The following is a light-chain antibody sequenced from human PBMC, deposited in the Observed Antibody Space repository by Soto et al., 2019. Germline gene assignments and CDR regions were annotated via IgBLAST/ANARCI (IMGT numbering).Light chain of an antibody. CDR3: QQYNSYLFT. J-gene: IGKJ3*01. Sequence: DIQMTQSPSTLSASVGDRVTITCRASQSISSWLAWYQQKPGKAPKRLIYKASSLESGVPSRFSCSVSGTEFTLTISSLQPDEFATYYGQQYNSYLFTCGPGTKVDIK. CDR1: QSISSW. V-gene: IGKV1-5*03. CDR2: KAS.